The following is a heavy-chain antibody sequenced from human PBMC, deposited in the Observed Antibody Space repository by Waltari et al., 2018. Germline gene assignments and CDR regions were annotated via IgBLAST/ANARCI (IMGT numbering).Heavy chain of an antibody. J-gene: IGHJ3*02. CDR3: AREEGMPGTHAFDI. CDR2: MSDDGSDK. Sequence: QVKLVESGGGVVQPGRSLRLSCPASGSTSSSYAMPWTRQAPGQGTEWVAGMSDDGSDKYYADSVKVRFTISRDNSKNTLYLQMNSLRAEDTAVYYCAREEGMPGTHAFDIWGQGTMVTVSS. CDR1: GSTSSSYA. V-gene: IGHV3-30-3*01. D-gene: IGHD1-1*01.